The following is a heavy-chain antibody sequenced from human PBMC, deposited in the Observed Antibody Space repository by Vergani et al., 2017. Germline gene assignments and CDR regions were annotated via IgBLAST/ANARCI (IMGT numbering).Heavy chain of an antibody. CDR3: VVPAAGDYYYYYGMDV. V-gene: IGHV3-11*06. J-gene: IGHJ6*02. D-gene: IGHD2-2*01. CDR1: GFTFSDYY. CDR2: ISSSSSYT. Sequence: QVQLVESGGGLVKPGGSLRLSCAASGFTFSDYYMSWIRQAPGKGLEWVSYISSSSSYTNYADSVKGRFTISRDNSKNTLYLQMNSLRAEDTAVYYCVVPAAGDYYYYYGMDVWGQGTTVTVSS.